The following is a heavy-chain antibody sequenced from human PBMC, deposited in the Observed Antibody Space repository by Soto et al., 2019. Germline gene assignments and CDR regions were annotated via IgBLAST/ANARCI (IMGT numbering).Heavy chain of an antibody. D-gene: IGHD5-12*01. J-gene: IGHJ4*02. Sequence: VASVKLTCKNSGCTLSSYAISWVRQAPGQGLEWMGGIVPIVDTSTYAQKFQGRVTITADESTSTVYMELSSLRSDDTAVYYCVRVVAIPGYPDNWGQGTLVT. CDR3: VRVVAIPGYPDN. CDR1: GCTLSSYA. V-gene: IGHV1-69*13. CDR2: IVPIVDTS.